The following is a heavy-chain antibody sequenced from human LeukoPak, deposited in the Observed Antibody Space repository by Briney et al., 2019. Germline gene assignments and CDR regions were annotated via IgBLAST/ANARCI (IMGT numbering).Heavy chain of an antibody. J-gene: IGHJ2*01. D-gene: IGHD3-10*01. V-gene: IGHV3-53*01. CDR3: ARDYYVSGTHHRYFDL. Sequence: GGSLRLSCAASGFSVSANYMSWVRQAPGKGLEWVSVIYGGGDTYYADSVKGRFTISRDISKNTLFLQMNSLRAEDTAVYYCARDYYVSGTHHRYFDLWGRGTLVTVSS. CDR1: GFSVSANY. CDR2: IYGGGDT.